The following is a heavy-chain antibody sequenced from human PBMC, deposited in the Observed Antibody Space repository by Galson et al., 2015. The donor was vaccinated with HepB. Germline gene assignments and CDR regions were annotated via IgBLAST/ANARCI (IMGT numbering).Heavy chain of an antibody. CDR1: GYTFTSYY. Sequence: SVKVSCKASGYTFTSYYMFWVRQAPGQGLEWMGLINPSGDSATYSQKFQGTVTMTRDTSTSTVYMELSSLRSEDTAVYYCARYSSTMAFDNWGQGTLVTVSS. J-gene: IGHJ4*02. CDR3: ARYSSTMAFDN. V-gene: IGHV1-46*01. CDR2: INPSGDSA. D-gene: IGHD2-2*01.